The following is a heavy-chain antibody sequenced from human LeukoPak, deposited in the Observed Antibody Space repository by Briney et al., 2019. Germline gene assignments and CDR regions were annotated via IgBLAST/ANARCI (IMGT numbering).Heavy chain of an antibody. CDR3: AKYYYDGTGSNLFDY. D-gene: IGHD3-22*01. Sequence: GGSLRLSCAASGFSFSSYGMSWVRQAPGKGLEWVSAISGSGDSTFYADSVKGRFTISRDNSKNTLYLQMSSLRAEDRAVYYCAKYYYDGTGSNLFDYWGQGTLVTVSS. V-gene: IGHV3-23*01. CDR2: ISGSGDST. J-gene: IGHJ4*02. CDR1: GFSFSSYG.